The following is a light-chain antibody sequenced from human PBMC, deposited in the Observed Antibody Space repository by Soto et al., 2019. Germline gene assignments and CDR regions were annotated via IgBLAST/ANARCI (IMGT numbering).Light chain of an antibody. CDR3: QQYGSSPYT. J-gene: IGKJ2*01. CDR2: DAS. CDR1: QTVRNNY. V-gene: IGKV3-20*01. Sequence: EFVLTQSPGTLSLSPGERATLSCRASQTVRNNYLAWYQQKPGQAPRLLIYDASSRATGIPDRFSGGGSGTDFTLTISRLEPEDFAVYYCQQYGSSPYTFGLGTKLEIK.